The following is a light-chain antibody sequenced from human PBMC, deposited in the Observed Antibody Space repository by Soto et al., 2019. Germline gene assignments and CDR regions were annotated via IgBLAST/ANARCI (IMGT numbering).Light chain of an antibody. CDR1: QSVSSN. J-gene: IGKJ1*01. Sequence: EIVMTQSPATLSVSPGERATLSCRASQSVSSNLAWYQQKPGQAPRLLIYGASTRATGIPARFSGSGSGTECNLTISSLQSEDCAAYYCQQYNDWPRTFGQGTKVEIK. CDR3: QQYNDWPRT. CDR2: GAS. V-gene: IGKV3-15*01.